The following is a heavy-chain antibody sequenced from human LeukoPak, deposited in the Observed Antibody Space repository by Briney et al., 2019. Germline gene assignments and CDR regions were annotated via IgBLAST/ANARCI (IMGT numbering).Heavy chain of an antibody. CDR3: AKEVDGASGTKIGYFQH. CDR2: ISYDGSNE. Sequence: GRSLRLSCADSGFTFSSYAMHWVRQAPGKGLEWVAVISYDGSNEHYEDSVKGRFTISRDNSKNTLYLQMNSLRAEDTAVYYCAKEVDGASGTKIGYFQHWGQGTLVIVSS. D-gene: IGHD1-26*01. CDR1: GFTFSSYA. V-gene: IGHV3-30-3*01. J-gene: IGHJ1*01.